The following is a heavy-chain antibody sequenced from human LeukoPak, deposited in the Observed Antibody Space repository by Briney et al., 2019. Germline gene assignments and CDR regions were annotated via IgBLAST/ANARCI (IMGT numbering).Heavy chain of an antibody. J-gene: IGHJ4*02. V-gene: IGHV3-30*02. Sequence: GGSLRLSCAASGFTFSSYGMHWVRQAPGKGLEWVAFIRYDGSNKYYADSVKGRFTISRDNSKNTLYLQMNSLRAEDTAVYYCAKVVQLWSPWVDYWGQGTLVTVSS. D-gene: IGHD5-18*01. CDR1: GFTFSSYG. CDR3: AKVVQLWSPWVDY. CDR2: IRYDGSNK.